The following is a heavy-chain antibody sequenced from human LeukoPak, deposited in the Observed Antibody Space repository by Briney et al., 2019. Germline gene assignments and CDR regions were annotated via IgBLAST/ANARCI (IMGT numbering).Heavy chain of an antibody. Sequence: PGGSLRLSCAASGFILNTYPINWVRQTPGKGLEWIAYIGSGSSTIYYADSVKGRLTVSSDNAKNSLFLQVNSLRDEDTAVYYCARDTRNWADYWGQGTLVTVSS. D-gene: IGHD7-27*01. CDR2: IGSGSSTI. J-gene: IGHJ4*02. V-gene: IGHV3-48*02. CDR1: GFILNTYP. CDR3: ARDTRNWADY.